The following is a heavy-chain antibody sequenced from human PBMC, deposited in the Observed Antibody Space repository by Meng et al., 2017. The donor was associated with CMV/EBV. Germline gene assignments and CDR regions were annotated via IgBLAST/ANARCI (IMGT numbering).Heavy chain of an antibody. V-gene: IGHV3-21*01. CDR2: ISSSSSYI. Sequence: GESLKISCAASGFTFSSSSMNWVRQAPGKGLEWVSSISSSSSYIYYADSVKGRFTISRDNAKNSLYLQMNSLRAEDTAVYYCARAEDIVVVPAARHLYYYYYGMDVWGQGTTVTVSS. J-gene: IGHJ6*02. CDR3: ARAEDIVVVPAARHLYYYYYGMDV. D-gene: IGHD2-2*01. CDR1: GFTFSSSS.